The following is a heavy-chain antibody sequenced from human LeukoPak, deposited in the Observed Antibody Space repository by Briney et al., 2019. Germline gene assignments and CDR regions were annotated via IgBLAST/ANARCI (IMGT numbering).Heavy chain of an antibody. Sequence: GGSLRLSCAASGFTFSSYSMNWVRQAPGKGLEWVSYISSSSSTIYYADSVKGRFTISRDNAKNSLYLQMNSLRAEDTAVYYCARRWDYGGILVLGYWGQGTLVTVSS. V-gene: IGHV3-48*01. D-gene: IGHD4-23*01. CDR2: ISSSSSTI. CDR1: GFTFSSYS. J-gene: IGHJ4*02. CDR3: ARRWDYGGILVLGY.